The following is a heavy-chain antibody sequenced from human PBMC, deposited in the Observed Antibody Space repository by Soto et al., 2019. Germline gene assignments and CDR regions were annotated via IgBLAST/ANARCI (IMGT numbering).Heavy chain of an antibody. Sequence: SSVKVSCKASGGTFSSYAISWVRQAPGQGLEWMGGIIPIFGTANYAQKFQGRVTITADESTSTAYMELSSLRSEDTAVYYCARDYGSGSSYYYGMDVWGQGTTVTVSS. CDR3: ARDYGSGSSYYYGMDV. CDR1: GGTFSSYA. J-gene: IGHJ6*02. V-gene: IGHV1-69*13. CDR2: IIPIFGTA. D-gene: IGHD3-10*01.